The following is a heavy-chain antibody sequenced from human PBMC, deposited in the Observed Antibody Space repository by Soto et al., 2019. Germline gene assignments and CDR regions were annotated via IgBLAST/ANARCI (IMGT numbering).Heavy chain of an antibody. Sequence: QVQLVQSGAEVKKPGASVKVSCKTSGYTFTNYAIHWVRQAPGQRLEWMGWINAGDGNTKYSQKFQGRVTITRDTSARTAYMELSSLRSEDAAVYYCARSGSCTSTSCYGGFDIWGQGTMVTVSS. CDR2: INAGDGNT. CDR1: GYTFTNYA. D-gene: IGHD2-2*01. CDR3: ARSGSCTSTSCYGGFDI. J-gene: IGHJ3*02. V-gene: IGHV1-3*01.